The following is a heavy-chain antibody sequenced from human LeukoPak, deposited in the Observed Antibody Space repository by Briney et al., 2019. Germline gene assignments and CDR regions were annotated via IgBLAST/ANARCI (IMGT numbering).Heavy chain of an antibody. CDR3: ARPAPYYDFWSGSRGADDAFDI. CDR2: IYHSGST. J-gene: IGHJ3*02. CDR1: GGSISSGGYS. Sequence: SETLSLTCAVSGGSISSGGYSWSWIRQPPGKGLEWIGYIYHSGSTYYNPSLKSRVTISVDTSKNQFSLKLSSVTAADTAVYYCARPAPYYDFWSGSRGADDAFDIWGQGTMVTVSS. V-gene: IGHV4-30-2*03. D-gene: IGHD3-3*01.